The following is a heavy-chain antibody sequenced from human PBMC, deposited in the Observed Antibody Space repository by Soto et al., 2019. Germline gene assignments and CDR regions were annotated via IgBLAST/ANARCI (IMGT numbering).Heavy chain of an antibody. V-gene: IGHV3-21*01. CDR1: GFTFSSYS. CDR3: ARVVTYYDILTGYYIGAFAI. Sequence: EVQLVESGGGLVKPGGSLRLSCAASGFTFSSYSMNWVRQAPGKGLEWVSSISSSSSYIYYADSVKGRFTISRDNAKNSLYLQMNSLRVEDTAVYNCARVVTYYDILTGYYIGAFAIWGQGTMVTVSS. CDR2: ISSSSSYI. D-gene: IGHD3-9*01. J-gene: IGHJ3*02.